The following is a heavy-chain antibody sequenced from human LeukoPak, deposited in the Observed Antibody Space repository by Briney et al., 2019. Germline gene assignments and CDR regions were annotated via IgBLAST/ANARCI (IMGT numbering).Heavy chain of an antibody. CDR1: GFTFDDYA. J-gene: IGHJ3*02. CDR2: INWNGGST. Sequence: GGSLRLSCAASGFTFDDYAMHWVRQAPGKGLEWVSGINWNGGSTGYADSVKGRFTISRDNAKNSLYLQMNSLRAEDTALYYCARRYDSSGYYSSGAFDIWGQGTMVTVSS. CDR3: ARRYDSSGYYSSGAFDI. D-gene: IGHD3-22*01. V-gene: IGHV3-20*04.